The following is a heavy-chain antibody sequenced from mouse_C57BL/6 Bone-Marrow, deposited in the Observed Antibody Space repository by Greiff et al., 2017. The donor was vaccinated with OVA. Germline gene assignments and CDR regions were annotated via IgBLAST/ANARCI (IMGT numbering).Heavy chain of an antibody. CDR1: GYTFTSYW. CDR2: INPSNGGT. J-gene: IGHJ1*03. V-gene: IGHV1-53*01. Sequence: VQLQQPGTELVKPGASVKLSCKASGYTFTSYWMHWVKQRPGQGLEWIGNINPSNGGTNYNEKFKSKATLTVDKSSSTAYMQLSSLTSEDSAVYYGAGGDDYDVKYFDVWGTGTTVTVSS. CDR3: AGGDDYDVKYFDV. D-gene: IGHD2-4*01.